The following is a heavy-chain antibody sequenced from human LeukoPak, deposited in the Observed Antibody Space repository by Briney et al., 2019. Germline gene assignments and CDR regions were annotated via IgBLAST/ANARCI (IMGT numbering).Heavy chain of an antibody. CDR3: ARGTAGGVINWGIDY. Sequence: GGSLRLSCTASGFPFNDYSMNWVRQAPGKGLEWISYIGIDSGNTKYADSVKGRFTISADNAKNSLSLQMNSLRVEDTAVYYCARGTAGGVINWGIDYWGQGTLVTVSS. CDR1: GFPFNDYS. D-gene: IGHD3-16*02. J-gene: IGHJ4*02. CDR2: IGIDSGNT. V-gene: IGHV3-48*04.